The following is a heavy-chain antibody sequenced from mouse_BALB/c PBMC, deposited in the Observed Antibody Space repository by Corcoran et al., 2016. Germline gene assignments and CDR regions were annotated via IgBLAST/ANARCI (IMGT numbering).Heavy chain of an antibody. V-gene: IGHV8-12*01. CDR3: ARSARVYGSRRRHFDV. CDR2: IYWDDDK. Sequence: QVTLKESGPGILQPSPTLSLTCSFSGFSLSTSGMGVSWIRQPSGKGLEWLAHIYWDDDKRYNPSLTSRITLSKDTSRNQVFLKITSVDTADTATYYCARSARVYGSRRRHFDVWGAGTTATDPS. J-gene: IGHJ1*01. CDR1: GFSLSTSGMG. D-gene: IGHD1-1*01.